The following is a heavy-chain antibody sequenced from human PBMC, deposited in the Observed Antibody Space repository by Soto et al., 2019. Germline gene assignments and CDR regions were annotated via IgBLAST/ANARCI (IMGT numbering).Heavy chain of an antibody. J-gene: IGHJ4*02. Sequence: GGSLRLSCAASGFTFSSYSMNWVRQAPGKGLEWVSYISSSSSTIYYADSVKGRFTISRDNAKNSLYLQMNSLRAEDTAVYYCARELDDFWSGYSEPYYFDYWGQGTLVTVSS. CDR2: ISSSSSTI. D-gene: IGHD3-3*01. CDR1: GFTFSSYS. V-gene: IGHV3-48*01. CDR3: ARELDDFWSGYSEPYYFDY.